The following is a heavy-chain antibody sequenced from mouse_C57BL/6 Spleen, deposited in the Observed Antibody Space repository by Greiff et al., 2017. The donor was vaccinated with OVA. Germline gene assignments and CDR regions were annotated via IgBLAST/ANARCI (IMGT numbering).Heavy chain of an antibody. CDR2: IYPGDGDT. V-gene: IGHV1-82*01. CDR3: ARQVFFDV. CDR1: GYAFSSSW. J-gene: IGHJ1*03. Sequence: VKLMESGPELVKPGASVKISCKASGYAFSSSWMNWVKQRPGKGLEWIGRIYPGDGDTNYNGKFKGKATLTAGKSSSTAYMQLSSLTSEDSAVYFCARQVFFDVWGTGTTVTVSS.